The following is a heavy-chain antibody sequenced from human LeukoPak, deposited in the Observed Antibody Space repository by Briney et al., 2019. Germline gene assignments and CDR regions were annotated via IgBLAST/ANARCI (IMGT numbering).Heavy chain of an antibody. J-gene: IGHJ4*02. CDR3: ARDVDYYFDY. Sequence: GGSLRLSCAASGFTFSDHYMDWVRQAPGKGLEWVGRIRNKANSYTTEYAASVKGRFTISRDDSKNSLYLQMNSLKTEDTAVYYCARDVDYYFDYWGQGTLVTVSS. V-gene: IGHV3-72*01. CDR2: IRNKANSYTT. CDR1: GFTFSDHY.